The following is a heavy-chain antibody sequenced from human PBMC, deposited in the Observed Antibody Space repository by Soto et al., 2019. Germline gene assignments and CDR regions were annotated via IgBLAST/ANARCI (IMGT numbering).Heavy chain of an antibody. Sequence: SVKVSCKASGFTFTSSAMQWVRQARGQRLEWIGWIVVGSGNTNYAQKFQERVTITRDMSTSTAYMELSSLRSEDTAVYYCAAGEYSGYDIYYFDYWGQGTLVTVSS. J-gene: IGHJ4*02. CDR1: GFTFTSSA. V-gene: IGHV1-58*02. D-gene: IGHD5-12*01. CDR2: IVVGSGNT. CDR3: AAGEYSGYDIYYFDY.